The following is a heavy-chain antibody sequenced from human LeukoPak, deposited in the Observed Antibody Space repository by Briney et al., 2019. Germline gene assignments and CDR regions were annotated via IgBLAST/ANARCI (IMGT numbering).Heavy chain of an antibody. CDR3: ARLAGIAAAGELYYFDY. D-gene: IGHD6-13*01. CDR2: IYFSGTT. Sequence: SETLSLTCTVSGASITTYYWSWIRQPPGKGLEWIGYIYFSGTTNYNPSLKSRVTISLDASNKQFSLRLNSVTAADTAVYYCARLAGIAAAGELYYFDYWGQGTLVTVSS. J-gene: IGHJ4*02. V-gene: IGHV4-59*01. CDR1: GASITTYY.